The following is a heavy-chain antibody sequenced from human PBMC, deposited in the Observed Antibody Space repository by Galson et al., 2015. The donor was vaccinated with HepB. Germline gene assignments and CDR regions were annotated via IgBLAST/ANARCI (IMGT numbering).Heavy chain of an antibody. CDR1: GGSISSYY. J-gene: IGHJ6*03. D-gene: IGHD6-13*01. CDR3: ARLIAAAGRFYYYYYMDV. Sequence: ETLSLTCTVSGGSISSYYWSWIRQPPGKGLEWIGYIYYSGSTNCNPSLKSRVTISVDTSKNQFSLKLSSVTAADTAVYYCARLIAAAGRFYYYYYMDVWGKGTTVTVSS. V-gene: IGHV4-59*12. CDR2: IYYSGST.